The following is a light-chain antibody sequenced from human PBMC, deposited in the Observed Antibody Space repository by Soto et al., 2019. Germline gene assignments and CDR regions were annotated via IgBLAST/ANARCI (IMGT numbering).Light chain of an antibody. V-gene: IGKV4-1*01. CDR1: QSVLSTSNNKNY. CDR2: WAS. Sequence: DFVMTQSLDSLAVSLGERATINCKSSQSVLSTSNNKNYLAWYQQKPGQPPKLLIYWASARESGVPDRFSGSGSGTDFTLTISSLQAEDVAVYYCQQYYITPLSFGGGTKVDI. CDR3: QQYYITPLS. J-gene: IGKJ4*01.